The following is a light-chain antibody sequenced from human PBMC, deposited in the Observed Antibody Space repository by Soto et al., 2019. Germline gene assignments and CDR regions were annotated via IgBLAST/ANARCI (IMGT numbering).Light chain of an antibody. J-gene: IGLJ1*01. V-gene: IGLV4-69*01. CDR3: QTWGTGIRV. Sequence: QSVLTQSPSASASLGASVKLTCTLSSGHSSYAIAWHQQQPEKGPRYLMKLNSDGSHSKGDGIPDRFSGSSSGAERYLTISSLQSEDEADYYCQTWGTGIRVFGTGTSSPS. CDR1: SGHSSYA. CDR2: LNSDGSH.